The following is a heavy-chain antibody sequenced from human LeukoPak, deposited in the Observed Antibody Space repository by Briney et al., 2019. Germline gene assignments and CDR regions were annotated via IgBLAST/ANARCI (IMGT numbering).Heavy chain of an antibody. J-gene: IGHJ1*01. V-gene: IGHV1-2*02. D-gene: IGHD6-13*01. CDR2: INPNSGGT. CDR1: GYTFSGYY. Sequence: ASVKVSCKASGYTFSGYYMHWVRQAPGQGLEWMGWINPNSGGTSYAQKFQGRVTMTRDTSISTAYMELSRLRSDDTAVYYRARGYPLSTTAAGTYFQHWGQGTLVTVSS. CDR3: ARGYPLSTTAAGTYFQH.